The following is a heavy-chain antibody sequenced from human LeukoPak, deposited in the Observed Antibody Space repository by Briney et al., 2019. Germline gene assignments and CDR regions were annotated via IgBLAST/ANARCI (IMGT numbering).Heavy chain of an antibody. Sequence: GGSLRLSCAASGFTFSSYSMNWVHQAPGKGLEWVSSISSSSSYIYYADSVKGRFTISRDNAKNSLYLQMNSLRAEDTAVYYCARVSGSTRTRIFDYWGQGTLVTVSS. CDR3: ARVSGSTRTRIFDY. J-gene: IGHJ4*02. CDR1: GFTFSSYS. D-gene: IGHD1-26*01. V-gene: IGHV3-21*01. CDR2: ISSSSSYI.